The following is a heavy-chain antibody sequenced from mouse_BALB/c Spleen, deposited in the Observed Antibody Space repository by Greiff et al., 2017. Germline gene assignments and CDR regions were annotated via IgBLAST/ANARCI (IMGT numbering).Heavy chain of an antibody. CDR2: INPYNDGT. Sequence: EVQLQQPGAELVMPGASVKMSCKASGYTFTSYVMHWVKQKPGQGLEWIGYINPYNDGTKYNEKFKGKATLTSDKSSSTAYMELSSLTSEDSAVYYCAREVLRRWFAYWGQGTLVTVSA. V-gene: IGHV1-14*01. CDR1: GYTFTSYV. CDR3: AREVLRRWFAY. J-gene: IGHJ3*01.